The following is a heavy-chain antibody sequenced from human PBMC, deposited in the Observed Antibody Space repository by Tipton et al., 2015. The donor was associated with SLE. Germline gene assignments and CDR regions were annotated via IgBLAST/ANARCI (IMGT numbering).Heavy chain of an antibody. J-gene: IGHJ4*02. D-gene: IGHD5-18*01. Sequence: SLRLSCAPSGFTFSSYWMSWVRQAPGTGLEWVANIKQDGSEKYYVDSVKGRFTISRDNAKNALYLQMNSLRAEDTAVYYCSAMDYFDYWGQGTLVTVSS. CDR2: IKQDGSEK. CDR1: GFTFSSYW. V-gene: IGHV3-7*03. CDR3: SAMDYFDY.